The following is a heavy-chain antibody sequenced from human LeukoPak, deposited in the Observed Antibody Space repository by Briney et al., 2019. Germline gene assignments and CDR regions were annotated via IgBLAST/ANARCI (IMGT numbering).Heavy chain of an antibody. CDR1: GFTFSSYG. D-gene: IGHD3-3*01. CDR2: IRYAGSNK. Sequence: GGSLRLSCAASGFTFSSYGMHWVRQAPGKGLEWVAFIRYAGSNKYYADSVKGRFTISRDNSKNTLYLQMNSLRAEDTAVYYCAKDKTKDFWSGTYYFDYWGQGTLVTVSS. CDR3: AKDKTKDFWSGTYYFDY. V-gene: IGHV3-30*02. J-gene: IGHJ4*02.